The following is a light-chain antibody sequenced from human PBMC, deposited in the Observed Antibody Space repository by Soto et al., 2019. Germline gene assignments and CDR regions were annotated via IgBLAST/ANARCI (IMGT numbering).Light chain of an antibody. CDR1: QNLSSN. CDR2: DAS. Sequence: EMVMTQSPATLSVSPGERATLSCRASQNLSSNLAWYQQQPGQAPRLLIYDASTRATGFPARFSGSGSGTEFTLTISSLQSEDFAVYYCQQYDNWPHTFGQGTKLEIK. CDR3: QQYDNWPHT. V-gene: IGKV3-15*01. J-gene: IGKJ2*01.